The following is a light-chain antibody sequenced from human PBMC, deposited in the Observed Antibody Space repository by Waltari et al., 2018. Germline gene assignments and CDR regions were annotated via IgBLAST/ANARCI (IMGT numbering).Light chain of an antibody. CDR2: DVS. CDR3: SSYTYINPPFL. Sequence: QSALTQPASVSGSPGQSITISCTRSSSDLGGYSFVPWYQHHPGRAPKLIIYDVSHRPSDVSNRFSGSKSGSTASLTISGLLPEDEADYYCSSYTYINPPFLFGTGTKVTVL. V-gene: IGLV2-14*03. CDR1: SSDLGGYSF. J-gene: IGLJ1*01.